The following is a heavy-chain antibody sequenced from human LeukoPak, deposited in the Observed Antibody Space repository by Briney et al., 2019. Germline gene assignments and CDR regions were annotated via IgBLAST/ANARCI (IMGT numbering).Heavy chain of an antibody. D-gene: IGHD1-1*01. CDR3: ARDFSATEVFDY. J-gene: IGHJ4*02. CDR2: ISSSSSYI. Sequence: PGGSLRLSCAASVFTSSSYSMNWVRQAPGKGLEWGSSISSSSSYISYADSVQGRFTISRDNANNSLHLQMNSLRAEDTAVYYCARDFSATEVFDYWGQGTLVTVSS. CDR1: VFTSSSYS. V-gene: IGHV3-21*01.